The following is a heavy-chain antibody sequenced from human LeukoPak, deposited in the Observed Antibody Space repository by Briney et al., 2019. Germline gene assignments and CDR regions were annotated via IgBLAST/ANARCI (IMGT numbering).Heavy chain of an antibody. V-gene: IGHV1-69*13. Sequence: SVKVSCKASGGTFSSYAISWVRQAPGQGLEWMGGIIPIFGTANYAQKFQGRVTITADESTSTAYMELSSLRSEDTAVYYCARAPGFGELSGAYYYYYYMDVWGKGTTVTISS. CDR1: GGTFSSYA. CDR3: ARAPGFGELSGAYYYYYYMDV. D-gene: IGHD3-10*01. J-gene: IGHJ6*03. CDR2: IIPIFGTA.